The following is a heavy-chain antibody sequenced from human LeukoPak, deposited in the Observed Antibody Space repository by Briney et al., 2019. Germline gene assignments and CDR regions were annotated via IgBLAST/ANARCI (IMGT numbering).Heavy chain of an antibody. V-gene: IGHV4-34*01. Sequence: SETLSLTCAVYGESFSGHYWTGIRQPPGKGLEWIGEINHSGSTTSNPSLNNRVTISVDTSKNQFSLKLTSVTAADTAVYYCARPRYGSGSLDSWGQGTLVTVSS. D-gene: IGHD3-10*01. CDR1: GESFSGHY. J-gene: IGHJ4*02. CDR3: ARPRYGSGSLDS. CDR2: INHSGST.